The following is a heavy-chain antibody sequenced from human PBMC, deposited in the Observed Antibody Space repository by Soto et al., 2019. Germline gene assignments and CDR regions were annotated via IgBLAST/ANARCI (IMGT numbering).Heavy chain of an antibody. CDR2: IKQDGGDK. CDR1: GFTFSSYD. CDR3: ARARFRGMDV. J-gene: IGHJ6*02. V-gene: IGHV3-7*01. Sequence: PGGSLRLSCTDSGFTFSSYDMIWVRQAPGRGLEWVASIKQDGGDKYYLGDVKGRFTVSRDDAESSLSLHLNSLRAEDTAIYYCARARFRGMDVWGQGTTVTVSS. D-gene: IGHD3-3*01.